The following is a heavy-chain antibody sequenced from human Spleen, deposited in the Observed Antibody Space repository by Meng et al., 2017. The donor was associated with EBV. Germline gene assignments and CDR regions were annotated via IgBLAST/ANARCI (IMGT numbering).Heavy chain of an antibody. V-gene: IGHV2-5*02. Sequence: QLTLKASAPSLVKPTQTLTLTGNFSGFSLSTSGMGVGWIRQPPGKALEWLALIYWDDDKRYSPSLKSRLTITKDTSKNQVVLTMTNMDPVDTCTYYCTHSLREEECTGGNCYYFDYWGQGTLVTVSS. CDR2: IYWDDDK. CDR3: THSLREEECTGGNCYYFDY. J-gene: IGHJ4*02. CDR1: GFSLSTSGMG. D-gene: IGHD2-8*02.